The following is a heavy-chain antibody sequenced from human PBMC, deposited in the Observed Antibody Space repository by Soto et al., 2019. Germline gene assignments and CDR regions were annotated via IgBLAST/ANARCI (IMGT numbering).Heavy chain of an antibody. V-gene: IGHV1-69*04. D-gene: IGHD2-2*02. CDR1: GGTFSSYT. CDR2: IIPILGIA. CDR3: AREVVPAAINYYGMDV. J-gene: IGHJ6*02. Sequence: ASVKVSCKASGGTFSSYTISWVRQAPGQGLEWMGRIIPILGIANYAQKFQGRVTITADKSTSTAYMELSSLRSEDTAVYYCAREVVPAAINYYGMDVWGQGTTVTVSS.